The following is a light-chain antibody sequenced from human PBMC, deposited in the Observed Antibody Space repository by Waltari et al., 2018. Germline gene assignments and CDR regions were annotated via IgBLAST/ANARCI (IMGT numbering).Light chain of an antibody. J-gene: IGKJ1*01. V-gene: IGKV4-1*01. Sequence: DIVMTQSPDSLAVSLGERATINCKSSQSVLYSSNNKNYLAWYQQKPGQPPKLLIYWASTRESGVPDRFSGSGSGTDFTFTISSLQAEDVAVYYCQQYLSTPPTFGQGTKVEIK. CDR1: QSVLYSSNNKNY. CDR3: QQYLSTPPT. CDR2: WAS.